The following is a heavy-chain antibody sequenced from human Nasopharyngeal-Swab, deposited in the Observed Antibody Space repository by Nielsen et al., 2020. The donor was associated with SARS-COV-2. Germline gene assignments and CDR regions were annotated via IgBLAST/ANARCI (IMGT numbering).Heavy chain of an antibody. CDR1: GFIFSSYS. CDR2: ISSSSSYI. J-gene: IGHJ4*02. Sequence: GESLKISCAASGFIFSSYSMNWVRQAPGKGLEWVSYISSSSSYIYYADSVKGRFTIFRDNAKNSLYLQMNSLRAEDTAVYYCARDQNGYWGQGILVTVSS. D-gene: IGHD2-8*01. CDR3: ARDQNGY. V-gene: IGHV3-21*06.